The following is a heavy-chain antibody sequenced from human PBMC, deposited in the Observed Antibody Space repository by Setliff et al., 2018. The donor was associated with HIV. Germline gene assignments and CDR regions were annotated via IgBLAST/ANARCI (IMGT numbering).Heavy chain of an antibody. D-gene: IGHD1-26*01. V-gene: IGHV4-4*08. CDR1: GGSFSGYY. J-gene: IGHJ4*02. CDR2: VSSIGNT. Sequence: SETLSLTCAVYGGSFSGYYWSWIRQSPRTRLEWIGYVSSIGNTNYNPSLKSRVTISVDTSKNQFSLQLNSVTAADTAVYFCARTRAPYFFDFWGQGAQVTAPQ. CDR3: ARTRAPYFFDF.